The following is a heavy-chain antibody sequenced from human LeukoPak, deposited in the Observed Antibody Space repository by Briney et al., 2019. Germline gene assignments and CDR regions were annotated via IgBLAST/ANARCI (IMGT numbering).Heavy chain of an antibody. D-gene: IGHD3-10*01. V-gene: IGHV3-11*01. J-gene: IGHJ4*02. CDR2: ISDSGSTI. CDR3: ARGGASVRYYLDN. Sequence: GGSLRLSCAASGFIFNDYYMSWIRQAPGKGLEWVSHISDSGSTIHYADSVEGRFTISRDNAKNSLHLQMNSLRVDDTAIYYCARGGASVRYYLDNWGQGTLVTVSS. CDR1: GFIFNDYY.